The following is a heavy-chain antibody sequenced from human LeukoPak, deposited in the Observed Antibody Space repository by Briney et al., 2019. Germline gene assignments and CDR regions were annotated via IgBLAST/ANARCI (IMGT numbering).Heavy chain of an antibody. CDR1: GFTFSDYY. Sequence: GGSLRLSCAASGFTFSDYYMSWLRQAPGKGLEWVSYISSSSSYTNYADSVKGRFTISRDNAKNSLYLQMNSLRAEDTAVYYCARDRDCSSTSCLENYFDYWGQGTLVTVSS. D-gene: IGHD2-2*01. CDR3: ARDRDCSSTSCLENYFDY. CDR2: ISSSSSYT. J-gene: IGHJ4*02. V-gene: IGHV3-11*06.